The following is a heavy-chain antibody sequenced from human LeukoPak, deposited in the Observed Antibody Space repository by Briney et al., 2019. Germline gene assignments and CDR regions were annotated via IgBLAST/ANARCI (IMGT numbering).Heavy chain of an antibody. V-gene: IGHV3-74*01. CDR3: ASDIRKSYGDYPQDY. Sequence: GGSLRLSCAASGFTFSSYAMHWVRQAPGKGLVWVSRINSDGSSTSYADSVKGRFTISRDNAKNTLYLQMNSLRAEDTAVYYCASDIRKSYGDYPQDYWGQGTLVTVSS. D-gene: IGHD4-17*01. CDR2: INSDGSST. CDR1: GFTFSSYA. J-gene: IGHJ4*02.